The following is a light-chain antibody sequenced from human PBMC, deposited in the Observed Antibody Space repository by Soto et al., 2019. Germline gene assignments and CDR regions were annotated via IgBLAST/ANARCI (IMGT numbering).Light chain of an antibody. J-gene: IGKJ1*01. Sequence: DVQMTQSPSSLSASVGDRVTITCRASQNINSYLNWFQQKPGKAPNLLIFAASNLQSGVPSRFSGSGSGTDFTLTISSLQREDFATYHCQQSYSAPRTFGQGTKVDIK. CDR1: QNINSY. CDR2: AAS. CDR3: QQSYSAPRT. V-gene: IGKV1-39*01.